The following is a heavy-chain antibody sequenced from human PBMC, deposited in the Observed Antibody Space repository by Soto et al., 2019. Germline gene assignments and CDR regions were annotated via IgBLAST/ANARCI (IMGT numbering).Heavy chain of an antibody. J-gene: IGHJ3*02. V-gene: IGHV1-8*01. CDR2: MNPNGGAT. CDR3: ASGFYGPDGFDI. D-gene: IGHD3-16*01. CDR1: GYTFTDYN. Sequence: QVQLVQSGAEVKKPGASVKVSCKASGYTFTDYNINWVRQASGQGLEWMGWMNPNGGATGYAPKFQGRVTITRSTSISTAHMELSSLSSEDTAVYYCASGFYGPDGFDIWCQGTLVTFSS.